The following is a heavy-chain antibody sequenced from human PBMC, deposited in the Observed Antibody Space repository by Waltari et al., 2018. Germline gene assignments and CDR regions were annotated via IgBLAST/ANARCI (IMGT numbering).Heavy chain of an antibody. CDR1: GGSFSGYY. CDR2: INHSGST. D-gene: IGHD3-10*01. Sequence: QVQLQQWGAGLLKPSETLSLTCAVYGGSFSGYYWSWIRQPPGKGLEWIGEINHSGSTNYNPSLKSRVTISVDTSKNQFSLKLSSVTAADTAVYYCLGRPPYYYGSGSLAYRDYWGQGTLVTVSS. V-gene: IGHV4-34*01. J-gene: IGHJ4*02. CDR3: LGRPPYYYGSGSLAYRDY.